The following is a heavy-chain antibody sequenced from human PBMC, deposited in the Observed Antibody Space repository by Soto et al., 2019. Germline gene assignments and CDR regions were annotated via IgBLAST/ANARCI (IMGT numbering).Heavy chain of an antibody. CDR2: MFYGVST. CDR3: ARLPSRHLVDY. CDR1: GSSINSSGYY. D-gene: IGHD3-3*02. Sequence: ATLSLTCTVSGSSINSSGYYWGWIRQPPGKGLEWIGSMFYGVSTYYNPSLKSRVTVSVDTSKNQFSLNLRSVTAADTAVYYCARLPSRHLVDYWGQGTLVTVSS. J-gene: IGHJ4*02. V-gene: IGHV4-39*01.